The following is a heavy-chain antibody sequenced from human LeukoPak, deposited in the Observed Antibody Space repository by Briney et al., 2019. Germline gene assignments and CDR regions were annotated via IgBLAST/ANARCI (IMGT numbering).Heavy chain of an antibody. Sequence: ASVKVSCKASGYTFTSYYMHWVRQAPGQGLEWMGVINPSGGSTSYAQKFQGRVTMTRDMSTSTVYMELSSLRSEDTAVYYCARRTPRSYGLDYWGQGTLVTVSS. D-gene: IGHD5-18*01. CDR3: ARRTPRSYGLDY. V-gene: IGHV1-46*01. J-gene: IGHJ4*02. CDR1: GYTFTSYY. CDR2: INPSGGST.